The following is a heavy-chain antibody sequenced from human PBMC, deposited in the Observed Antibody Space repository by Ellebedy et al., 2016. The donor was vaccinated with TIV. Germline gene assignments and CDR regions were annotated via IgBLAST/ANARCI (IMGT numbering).Heavy chain of an antibody. J-gene: IGHJ4*02. Sequence: GSLRLSXTVSGGSISSSSYYWGWIRQPPGKGLEWIGSIYYSGSTYYNPSLKSRVTISVDTSKNQFSLKLSSVTAADTAVYYCARVQIAAAGTGVIDYWGQGTLVTVSS. CDR2: IYYSGST. V-gene: IGHV4-39*07. CDR1: GGSISSSSYY. D-gene: IGHD6-13*01. CDR3: ARVQIAAAGTGVIDY.